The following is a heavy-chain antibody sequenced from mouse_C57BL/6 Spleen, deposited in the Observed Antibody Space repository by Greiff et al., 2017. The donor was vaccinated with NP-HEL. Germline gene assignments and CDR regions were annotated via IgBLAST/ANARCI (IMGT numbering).Heavy chain of an antibody. V-gene: IGHV14-4*01. CDR2: IDPENGDT. D-gene: IGHD1-1*01. CDR3: TMGTTVVAGDY. Sequence: EVKLMESGAELVRPGASVKLSCTASGFNIKDDYMHWVKQRPEQGLEWIGWIDPENGDTEYASEFQGKATITADTSSNTAYLQLSSLTSEDTAVYYCTMGTTVVAGDYWGQGTTLTVSS. J-gene: IGHJ2*01. CDR1: GFNIKDDY.